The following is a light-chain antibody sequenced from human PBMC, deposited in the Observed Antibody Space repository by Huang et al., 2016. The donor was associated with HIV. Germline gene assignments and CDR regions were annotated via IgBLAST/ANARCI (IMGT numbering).Light chain of an antibody. CDR3: QQYNTFWT. J-gene: IGKJ1*01. Sequence: DIQMTQSPPILSASVGDRVTITGRASNSVSTWVAWYQQKPGQPPKRLIYKSSTLESGVPSRFSGSGSGTEFTLTISSLQPDDYATYYCQQYNTFWTFGQGTKV. CDR1: NSVSTW. V-gene: IGKV1-5*03. CDR2: KSS.